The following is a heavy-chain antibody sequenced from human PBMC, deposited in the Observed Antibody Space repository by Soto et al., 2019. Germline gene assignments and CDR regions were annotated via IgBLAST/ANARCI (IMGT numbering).Heavy chain of an antibody. CDR1: GGTVSSYT. D-gene: IGHD2-2*01. V-gene: IGHV1-69*08. Sequence: SVKVSCKSSGGTVSSYTISWVRQAPGQGLEWMGWIIPINGKTNYAQKLQGRVTMTTDTSTSTAYMELSSLRSDDTAVYYCARVLGVVVPAAMVSYYYYMDVWGKGTTVTVSS. J-gene: IGHJ6*03. CDR2: IIPINGKT. CDR3: ARVLGVVVPAAMVSYYYYMDV.